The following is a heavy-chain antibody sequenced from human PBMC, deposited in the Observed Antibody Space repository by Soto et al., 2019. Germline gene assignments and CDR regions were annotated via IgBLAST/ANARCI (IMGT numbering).Heavy chain of an antibody. CDR1: GFTFSNAW. D-gene: IGHD1-26*01. J-gene: IGHJ4*02. V-gene: IGHV3-15*01. CDR2: IKSKTDGGTT. CDR3: TTDPGIVGATTGDY. Sequence: PGGSLRLSCAASGFTFSNAWMSWVRQAPGKGLEWVGRIKSKTDGGTTDYAAPVKGRFTISRDDSKNTLYLQMNSLKTEDTAVYYCTTDPGIVGATTGDYWGQGTLVTVSS.